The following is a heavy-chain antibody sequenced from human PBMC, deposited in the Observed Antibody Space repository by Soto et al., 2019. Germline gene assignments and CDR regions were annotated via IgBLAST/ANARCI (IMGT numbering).Heavy chain of an antibody. CDR3: ASTSIAAAGKDYNWFDP. CDR2: IYPGDSDT. J-gene: IGHJ5*02. CDR1: GYRFTSYW. Sequence: GESLKISCKGSGYRFTSYWIGWVRPKPGKGLEWMGIIYPGDSDTRYSPSFQGQVTISADKSISTAYLQWSSLKASDTAMYYCASTSIAAAGKDYNWFDPWGQGTLVTVSS. V-gene: IGHV5-51*01. D-gene: IGHD6-13*01.